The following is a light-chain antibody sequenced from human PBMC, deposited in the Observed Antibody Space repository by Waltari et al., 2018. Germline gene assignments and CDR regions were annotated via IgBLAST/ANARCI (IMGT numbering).Light chain of an antibody. J-gene: IGLJ2*01. CDR2: QDN. CDR3: QAWDGITVV. CDR1: KLGDKH. Sequence: SYELTQPLSVSVSPGQTASIPCSGDKLGDKHACWYQQKPGQSPVLVIYQDNNRPSGIPERCAGSYSGNTVTLTSSGTQAVDEADDYCQAWDGITVVFGGGTRLTVL. V-gene: IGLV3-1*01.